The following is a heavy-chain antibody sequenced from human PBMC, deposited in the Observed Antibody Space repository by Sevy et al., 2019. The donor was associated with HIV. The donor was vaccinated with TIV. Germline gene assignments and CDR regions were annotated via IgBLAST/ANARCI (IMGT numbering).Heavy chain of an antibody. V-gene: IGHV3-33*01. CDR1: GFTFSSYG. J-gene: IGHJ4*02. D-gene: IGHD3-22*01. CDR2: IWYDGSNK. CDR3: ARDFDLQYYYDGSGYAGGMDY. Sequence: GGSLRLSCAASGFTFSSYGMHWVRQAPGKGLEWVAVIWYDGSNKYYADSVKGHFTISRDNSKNTLYLQMNSLRAEDTAVYYCARDFDLQYYYDGSGYAGGMDYWGQGTLVTVSS.